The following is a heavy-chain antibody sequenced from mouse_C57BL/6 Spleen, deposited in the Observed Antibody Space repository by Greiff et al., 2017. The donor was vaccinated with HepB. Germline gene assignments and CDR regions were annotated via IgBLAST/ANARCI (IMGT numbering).Heavy chain of an antibody. CDR3: ERQGDGNDWYFDV. V-gene: IGHV5-15*01. CDR2: ISNLAYSI. D-gene: IGHD2-1*01. J-gene: IGHJ1*03. Sequence: EVNVVESGGGLVQPGGSLKLSCAASGFTFSDYGMAWVRQAPRKGPEWVAFISNLAYSIYYADTVTGRFTISRENAKNTLYLEMSSLRSEDTAMYYCERQGDGNDWYFDVWGTGTTVTVAS. CDR1: GFTFSDYG.